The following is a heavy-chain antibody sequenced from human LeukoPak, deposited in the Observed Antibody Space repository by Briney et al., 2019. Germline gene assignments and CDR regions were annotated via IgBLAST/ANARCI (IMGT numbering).Heavy chain of an antibody. D-gene: IGHD3-22*01. CDR2: IRGSGGST. J-gene: IGHJ4*02. CDR3: ARNFDSSDYSQLGY. V-gene: IGHV3-23*01. CDR1: GFTFSSYA. Sequence: AGGSLRLSCAASGFTFSSYAMSWVRQAPGKGLEWVSAIRGSGGSTYYADSVKGRFTISRDNSKNTLYLQMNSLRAEDTAVYYCARNFDSSDYSQLGYWGQGTLVTVSS.